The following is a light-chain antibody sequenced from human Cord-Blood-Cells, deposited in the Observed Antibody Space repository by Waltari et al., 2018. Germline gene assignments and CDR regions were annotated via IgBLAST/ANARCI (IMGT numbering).Light chain of an antibody. CDR1: QSVSSN. J-gene: IGKJ2*01. Sequence: ELVMTQSPATLSVSPGERATLSCRASQSVSSNLAWYQQKPGQAPRLLIYGASTRATGIPARFSGSRSGTEFTLTISSLQSEDFAVYCCQQYNNWPPYTFGQGTKLEIK. CDR2: GAS. V-gene: IGKV3-15*01. CDR3: QQYNNWPPYT.